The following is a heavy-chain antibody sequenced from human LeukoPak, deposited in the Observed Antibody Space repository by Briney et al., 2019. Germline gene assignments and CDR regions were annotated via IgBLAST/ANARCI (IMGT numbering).Heavy chain of an antibody. CDR2: ISAYNGNT. Sequence: ASVKVSSKASVYTFTSYGISWVRQAPGQGLEGMGWISAYNGNTNYAQKLQGRVTMTTDTSTSTAYMELRSLRSDDTAVYYCARDRSCSSTSCYWYWFDPWGQGTLVTVSS. CDR3: ARDRSCSSTSCYWYWFDP. CDR1: VYTFTSYG. J-gene: IGHJ5*02. D-gene: IGHD2-2*01. V-gene: IGHV1-18*01.